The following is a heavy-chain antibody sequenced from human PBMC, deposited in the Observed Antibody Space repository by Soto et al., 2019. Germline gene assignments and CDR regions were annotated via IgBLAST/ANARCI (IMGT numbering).Heavy chain of an antibody. CDR1: GGSISNYY. V-gene: IGHV4-59*01. J-gene: IGHJ6*03. CDR3: ARAPRVSAGMRYYYNYMDV. CDR2: IYYIGST. D-gene: IGHD2-2*01. Sequence: SETLSLTCTVSGGSISNYYWNWIRQPPGKGLEWIGYIYYIGSTNYNPSLMSRVTISSDTSKNQFSLKLSSVTAADTAVYYCARAPRVSAGMRYYYNYMDVWGKGTTVTVSS.